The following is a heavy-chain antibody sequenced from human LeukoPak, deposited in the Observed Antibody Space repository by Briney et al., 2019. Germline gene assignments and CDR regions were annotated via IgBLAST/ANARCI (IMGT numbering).Heavy chain of an antibody. CDR3: AKDYGSGSYWPYFDY. CDR1: GFTFDDYA. Sequence: GGSLRLSCAASGFTFDDYAMHWVRQAPGKGLEWVSGISWNSGSIGYADSVKGRFTISRDNAKNSLYLQMNSLRAEDTALCYCAKDYGSGSYWPYFDYWGQGTLVTVSS. CDR2: ISWNSGSI. J-gene: IGHJ4*02. D-gene: IGHD3-10*01. V-gene: IGHV3-9*01.